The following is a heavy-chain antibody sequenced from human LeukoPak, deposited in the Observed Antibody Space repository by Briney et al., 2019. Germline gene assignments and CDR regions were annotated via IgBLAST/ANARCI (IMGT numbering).Heavy chain of an antibody. V-gene: IGHV4-34*01. CDR3: ARGFASCSSSYYYYYYYMDV. D-gene: IGHD6-6*01. Sequence: SGTLPLTCAVYGGSFSGYYWSWIRQPPGKGREGMGEINHSGSTNYHPSLKSRVTISVDTSKSQFSLKLSSVTAADPAVYYCARGFASCSSSYYYYYYYMDVWGKGTTVTVSS. CDR2: INHSGST. J-gene: IGHJ6*03. CDR1: GGSFSGYY.